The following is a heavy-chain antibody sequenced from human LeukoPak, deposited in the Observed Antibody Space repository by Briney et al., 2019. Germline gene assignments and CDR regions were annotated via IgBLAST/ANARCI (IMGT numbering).Heavy chain of an antibody. V-gene: IGHV4-34*01. CDR3: ARANKRALYYYGMDV. J-gene: IGHJ6*02. Sequence: PGGSLRLSCAGSGFTFSSYSMNWVRQPPGKGLEWIGEINHSGSTNYNPSLKSRVTISVDTSKNQFSLKLSSVTAADTAVYYCARANKRALYYYGMDVWGQGTTVTVSS. CDR1: GFTFSSYS. CDR2: INHSGST.